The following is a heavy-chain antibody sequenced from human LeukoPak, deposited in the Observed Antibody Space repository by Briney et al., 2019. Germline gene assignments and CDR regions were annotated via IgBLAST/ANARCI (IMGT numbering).Heavy chain of an antibody. Sequence: GASVKVSCKASGYTFTGYYIHWVRQAPGQGLEWMGRINPNSGGTNYAQKLQGRATMTRDTSISTAYMELSRLRSDDTAVYYCARGYYDFWSGICIGIVELMGYWGQGTLATVSS. V-gene: IGHV1-2*06. CDR1: GYTFTGYY. CDR2: INPNSGGT. CDR3: ARGYYDFWSGICIGIVELMGY. J-gene: IGHJ4*02. D-gene: IGHD3-3*01.